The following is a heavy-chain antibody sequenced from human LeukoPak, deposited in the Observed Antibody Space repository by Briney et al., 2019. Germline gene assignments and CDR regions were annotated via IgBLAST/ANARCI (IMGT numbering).Heavy chain of an antibody. Sequence: SETLSLTCAVYGGSLSGYYWSWIRQPPGKGLEWIGEINHSGSTNYNPSLKSRVTISVDTSKNQFSLKLSSVTAADTAVYYCARVPRSIQLWLITPVGGLFDYWGQGTLVTVSS. CDR3: ARVPRSIQLWLITPVGGLFDY. V-gene: IGHV4-34*01. D-gene: IGHD5-18*01. CDR2: INHSGST. J-gene: IGHJ4*02. CDR1: GGSLSGYY.